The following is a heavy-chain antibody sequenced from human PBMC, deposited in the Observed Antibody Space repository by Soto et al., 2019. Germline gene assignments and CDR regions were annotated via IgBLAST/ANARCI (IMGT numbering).Heavy chain of an antibody. V-gene: IGHV3-21*01. Sequence: TGGSLRLSCAASGFTFSSNSMHWVRQAPGKGLEWVSSISGGSSYISYADSLKGRFTISRDNAKNSLYLQMNSLRAEDTAVYYCARATVAGPYYFDYWGQGTLVTVSS. J-gene: IGHJ4*02. CDR2: ISGGSSYI. CDR1: GFTFSSNS. CDR3: ARATVAGPYYFDY. D-gene: IGHD6-19*01.